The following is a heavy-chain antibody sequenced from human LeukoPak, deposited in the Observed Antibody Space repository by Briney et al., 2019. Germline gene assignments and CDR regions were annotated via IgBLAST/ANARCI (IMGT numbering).Heavy chain of an antibody. J-gene: IGHJ4*02. CDR2: IYHSGST. Sequence: SETLSLTCTVSGYSISSGYYWGWIRQPPGKGLEWIGSIYHSGSTYYNPSLKSRLTISVDTSKKQFSLRLSSVTAADTAVYYCALFPFDSWGQGTLVTVSS. V-gene: IGHV4-38-2*02. CDR3: ALFPFDS. CDR1: GYSISSGYY. D-gene: IGHD3-10*01.